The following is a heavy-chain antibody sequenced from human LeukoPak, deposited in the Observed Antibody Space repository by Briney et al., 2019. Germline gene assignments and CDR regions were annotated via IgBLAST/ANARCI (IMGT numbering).Heavy chain of an antibody. J-gene: IGHJ4*02. V-gene: IGHV3-23*01. CDR1: GFTFSSYA. CDR3: AKELLWFGQPNRDY. D-gene: IGHD3-10*01. Sequence: GGSLRLSCAASGFTFSSYAMSWVRQAPGKGLEWVSAISGSGGSTYYADSVKGRFTISRDNSKNTLYLQMNSLRAEDTAVYYCAKELLWFGQPNRDYWAREPWSPSPQ. CDR2: ISGSGGST.